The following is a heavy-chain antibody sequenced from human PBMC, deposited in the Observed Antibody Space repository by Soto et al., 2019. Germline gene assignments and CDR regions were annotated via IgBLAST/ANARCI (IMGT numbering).Heavy chain of an antibody. V-gene: IGHV4-31*03. D-gene: IGHD3-10*01. Sequence: QVQLQESGPGLVKPSQTLSLTCTVSGGSISSGGYYWSWIRQHPGKGLAWIGYIYYSGSTYYNPSLKSRVTISVDTSKNQFSLKLSSVTAADTAVYYCARGERGFWESSYYYYGMDVWGQGTTVTVYS. J-gene: IGHJ6*02. CDR3: ARGERGFWESSYYYYGMDV. CDR1: GGSISSGGYY. CDR2: IYYSGST.